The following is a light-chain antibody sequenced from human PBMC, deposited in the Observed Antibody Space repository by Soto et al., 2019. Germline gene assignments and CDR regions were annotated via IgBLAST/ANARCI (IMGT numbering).Light chain of an antibody. J-gene: IGLJ2*01. CDR3: SSYTSSSTSVV. CDR1: SSDVGGYNY. CDR2: DVS. V-gene: IGLV2-14*01. Sequence: QSALTQPASVSGSPGQSITISCTGTSSDVGGYNYVSWYQQHPGKAPKLMIYDVSNRPSGVSDRVSGSKSGNMASLTISGLQAEDEADYYCSSYTSSSTSVVFGGGTKLTVL.